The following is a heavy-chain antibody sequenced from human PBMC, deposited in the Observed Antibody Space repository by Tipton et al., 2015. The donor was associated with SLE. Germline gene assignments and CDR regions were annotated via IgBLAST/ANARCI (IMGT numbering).Heavy chain of an antibody. Sequence: LRLSCTVSGGSVSSSSNYWAWIRQPPGKGLEWIGSIYYTGTTTYYNSFLKSRVTTSVDTSKNQFSLRLTSVIAADTAVYYCARLHGYSYGLNWFDPWGQGTLISVSS. CDR1: GGSVSSSSNY. D-gene: IGHD5-18*01. CDR2: IYYTGTTT. V-gene: IGHV4-39*07. J-gene: IGHJ5*02. CDR3: ARLHGYSYGLNWFDP.